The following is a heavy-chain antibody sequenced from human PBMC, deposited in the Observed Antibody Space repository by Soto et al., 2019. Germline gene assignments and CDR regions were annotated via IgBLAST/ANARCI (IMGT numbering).Heavy chain of an antibody. Sequence: GGSLRLSWAASGFTFSDYYMSWIRKAPGKGLEWVSYISSSGSTIYYADSVKGRFTISRDNAKNSLYLQMNSLRAEDTAVYYCARGNYYDSSGYALPPYFDYWGQGTLVTVSS. CDR2: ISSSGSTI. D-gene: IGHD3-22*01. V-gene: IGHV3-11*01. CDR1: GFTFSDYY. CDR3: ARGNYYDSSGYALPPYFDY. J-gene: IGHJ4*02.